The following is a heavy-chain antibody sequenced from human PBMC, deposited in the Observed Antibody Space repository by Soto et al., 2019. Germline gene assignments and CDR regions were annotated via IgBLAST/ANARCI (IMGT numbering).Heavy chain of an antibody. J-gene: IGHJ4*02. CDR2: INWNGGST. CDR1: GFTFDDYG. Sequence: SGGSLRLSCAASGFTFDDYGMSWVRQAPGKGLEWVSGINWNGGSTGYADSVKGRFTISRDNAKNSLYLQMNSLRAEDTALYHCARPRGYSYGYFDYWGQGTLVTVSS. D-gene: IGHD5-18*01. CDR3: ARPRGYSYGYFDY. V-gene: IGHV3-20*01.